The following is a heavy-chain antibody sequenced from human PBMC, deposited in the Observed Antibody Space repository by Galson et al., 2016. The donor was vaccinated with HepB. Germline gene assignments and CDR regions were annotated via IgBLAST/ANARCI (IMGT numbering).Heavy chain of an antibody. V-gene: IGHV1-46*03. CDR1: GYTFTNYY. Sequence: SVKVSCKASGYTFTNYYMHWVRQAPGQGLEWMGIINPSSGSTSYAQNFQGRVTMTRDTSTSTVYMELSSLRSEDTAVYYCARGQGIAVAGTPYYSDYLGQGTLVTVSS. D-gene: IGHD6-19*01. CDR3: ARGQGIAVAGTPYYSDY. J-gene: IGHJ4*02. CDR2: INPSSGST.